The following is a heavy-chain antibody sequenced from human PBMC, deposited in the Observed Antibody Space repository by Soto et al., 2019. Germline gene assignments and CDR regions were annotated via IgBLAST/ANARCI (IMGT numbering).Heavy chain of an antibody. CDR1: GGSISSGGYY. CDR2: IYYSGST. CDR3: ARDGVGQYCSSTSCSFDY. V-gene: IGHV4-31*03. Sequence: SETLSLTCTVSGGSISSGGYYWSWIRQHPGKGLEWIGYIYYSGSTYYNPSLKSRVTISVDTSKNQFSLKLSSVTAADTAVYYCARDGVGQYCSSTSCSFDYWGQGTLVTVSS. J-gene: IGHJ4*02. D-gene: IGHD2-2*01.